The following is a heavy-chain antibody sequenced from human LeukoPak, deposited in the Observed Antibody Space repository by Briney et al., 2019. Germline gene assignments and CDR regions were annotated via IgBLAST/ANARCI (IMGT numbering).Heavy chain of an antibody. J-gene: IGHJ6*02. Sequence: ASVKVSCKASGGTFSSYAISWVRQAPGQGLEWMGRIIPILGIANYAQKFQGRVTITADKSTSTAYMELSSLRSEDTAVYYCARGPPYYYDSSGYYTPSLDMGVWGQGTTVTVSS. CDR1: GGTFSSYA. CDR3: ARGPPYYYDSSGYYTPSLDMGV. V-gene: IGHV1-69*04. CDR2: IIPILGIA. D-gene: IGHD3-22*01.